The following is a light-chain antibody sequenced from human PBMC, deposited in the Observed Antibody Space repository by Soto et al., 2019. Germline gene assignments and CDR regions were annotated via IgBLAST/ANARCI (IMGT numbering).Light chain of an antibody. CDR3: QKYNRAPCT. CDR1: QGISNY. V-gene: IGKV1-27*01. J-gene: IGKJ2*02. CDR2: AAS. Sequence: DIQMTQSPSYLSASVGDRVTITCRASQGISNYLAWYQQKPGKVPKLLIYAASTLPSGVPSRFSGSGSGTAFTPPITRVPPDHVAPSYCQKYNRAPCTFGQRTKLQ.